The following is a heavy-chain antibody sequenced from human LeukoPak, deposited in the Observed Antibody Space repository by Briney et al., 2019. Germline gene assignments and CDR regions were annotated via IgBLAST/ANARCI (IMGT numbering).Heavy chain of an antibody. CDR3: ARGRDSGWYDWFDP. Sequence: SVKVSCKASGGAFSSYAISWVRQAPGQGLEWMGGIIPILGTANYAQKFQGRVTITADESTSTAYMELSSLRSEDTAVYYCARGRDSGWYDWFDPWGQGTLVTVSS. V-gene: IGHV1-69*01. CDR2: IIPILGTA. CDR1: GGAFSSYA. D-gene: IGHD6-19*01. J-gene: IGHJ5*02.